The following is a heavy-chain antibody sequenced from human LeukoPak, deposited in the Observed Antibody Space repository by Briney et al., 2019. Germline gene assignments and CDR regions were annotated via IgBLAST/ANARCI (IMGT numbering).Heavy chain of an antibody. Sequence: SETLSLTCIVSGGSISSYYWSWIRQPPGKGLEWIGYIYYSGSTNYNPSLKSRVTISVDTSKNQFSLKLSSVTAADTAVYYCARQGEDGDYDYWGQGTLVTVSS. CDR2: IYYSGST. V-gene: IGHV4-59*08. J-gene: IGHJ4*02. CDR1: GGSISSYY. D-gene: IGHD3-16*01. CDR3: ARQGEDGDYDY.